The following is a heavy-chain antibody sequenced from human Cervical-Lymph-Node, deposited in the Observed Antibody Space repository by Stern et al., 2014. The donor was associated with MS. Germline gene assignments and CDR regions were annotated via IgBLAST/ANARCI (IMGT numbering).Heavy chain of an antibody. CDR3: ARDRSPEAASRRGMDV. Sequence: QVQLVESGAEVKKPGASVKVSCKASGYQFYSYGISWVRQAPGQGLEWMGWISGYTGKTNYAQKFLGRVTMTTDTFTSTANMELRGLTSDDSAVYYCARDRSPEAASRRGMDVWGQGTTVTVSS. J-gene: IGHJ6*02. CDR1: GYQFYSYG. CDR2: ISGYTGKT. V-gene: IGHV1-18*01. D-gene: IGHD6-19*01.